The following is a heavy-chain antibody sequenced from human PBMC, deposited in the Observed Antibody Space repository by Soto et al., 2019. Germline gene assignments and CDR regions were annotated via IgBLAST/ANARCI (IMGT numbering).Heavy chain of an antibody. CDR3: AKGLAAADTVFDY. CDR1: GFTVSSDH. J-gene: IGHJ4*02. Sequence: EAQLVESGGGLIQPGGSLRLSCAASGFTVSSDHMSWVRQAPGQGLEWVAGFYGDGATSYADSAKGRFTISRDNSKNTLSLQMNRLRAEDTAHYYCAKGLAAADTVFDYWGQGTLVTVSS. CDR2: FYGDGAT. V-gene: IGHV3-53*01. D-gene: IGHD6-13*01.